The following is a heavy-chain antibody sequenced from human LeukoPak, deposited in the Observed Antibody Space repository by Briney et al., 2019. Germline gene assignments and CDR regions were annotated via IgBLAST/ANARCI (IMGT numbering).Heavy chain of an antibody. J-gene: IGHJ3*02. Sequence: ASVKVSCKASGYTFTSYGISWVRQAPGQGLEWMGWINPNSGGTNYAQKFQGRVTMTRDTSISTAYMELSRLRSDDTAVYYCARDLKEGETYYYDSSGYNAFDIWGQGTMVTVSS. CDR2: INPNSGGT. CDR3: ARDLKEGETYYYDSSGYNAFDI. D-gene: IGHD3-22*01. V-gene: IGHV1-2*02. CDR1: GYTFTSYG.